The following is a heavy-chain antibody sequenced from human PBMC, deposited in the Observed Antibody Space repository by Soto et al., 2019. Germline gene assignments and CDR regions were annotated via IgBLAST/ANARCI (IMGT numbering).Heavy chain of an antibody. Sequence: QVHLVHAGAEVTNPGASVKVSCEASGYPFDSFDINWVRQAAGQGLEWMGWMNPDSGDTAVAQRFQDRIIMSRTTFTSTAYVELSRLPPDDSAVSFLVRRPGGVATPGDDYWGQGPLVTVSS. CDR2: MNPDSGDT. V-gene: IGHV1-8*01. CDR1: GYPFDSFD. D-gene: IGHD2-15*01. CDR3: VRRPGGVATPGDDY. J-gene: IGHJ4*02.